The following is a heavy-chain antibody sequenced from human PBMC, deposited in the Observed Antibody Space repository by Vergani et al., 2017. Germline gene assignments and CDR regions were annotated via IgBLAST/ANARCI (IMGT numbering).Heavy chain of an antibody. D-gene: IGHD2-15*01. CDR1: GFTVSSNY. CDR3: AKAKDIVVVVAAMDY. J-gene: IGHJ4*02. CDR2: IYSGGST. V-gene: IGHV3-53*02. Sequence: EVQLVETGGGLIQPGGSLRLSCAASGFTVSSNYMSWVRQAPGKGLEWVSVIYSGGSTYYADSVKGRFTISRDNSKNTLYLQMNSLRAEDTAVYYCAKAKDIVVVVAAMDYWGQGTLVTVSS.